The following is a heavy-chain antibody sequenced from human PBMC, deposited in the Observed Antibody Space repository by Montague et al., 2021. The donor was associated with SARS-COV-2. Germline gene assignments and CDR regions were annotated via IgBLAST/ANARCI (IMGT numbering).Heavy chain of an antibody. CDR1: GGSFSGYY. Sequence: SETLSLTCAVYGGSFSGYYWSWIRQPPGKGLEWIGEISHSGSTNYNPSLKSRVTISIDTSKNQFSLKLTSVTAADTAIHYCARGGSGRSDLAYWGQGTLVTVSS. CDR3: ARGGSGRSDLAY. D-gene: IGHD1-26*01. CDR2: ISHSGST. J-gene: IGHJ4*02. V-gene: IGHV4-34*01.